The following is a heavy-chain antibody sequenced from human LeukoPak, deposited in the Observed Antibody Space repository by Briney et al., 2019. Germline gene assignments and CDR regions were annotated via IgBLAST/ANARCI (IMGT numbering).Heavy chain of an antibody. CDR2: ISYDGSNK. CDR1: GFTFSSYG. V-gene: IGHV3-30*18. D-gene: IGHD3-3*01. CDR3: AKDQGDYDFWSGYYNYYYYGMDV. J-gene: IGHJ6*02. Sequence: GGSLRLSCAASGFTFSSYGMHWVRQAPGKGLEWVAVISYDGSNKYYADSVKGRFTISRDNSKNTLYLQMNSLRAEDTAVYHCAKDQGDYDFWSGYYNYYYYGMDVWGQGTTVTVSS.